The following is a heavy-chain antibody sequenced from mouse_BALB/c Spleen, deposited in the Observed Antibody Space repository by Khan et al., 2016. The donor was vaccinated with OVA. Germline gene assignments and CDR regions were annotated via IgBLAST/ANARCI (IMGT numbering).Heavy chain of an antibody. V-gene: IGHV2-3*01. CDR2: MWGDGST. CDR3: AKFNPDYYSMDY. Sequence: QVQLKESGPGLVAPSQSLSITCTVSGFSLTNYGVNWVRQPPGKGLEWLGVMWGDGSTNFHSALKSRLIISKDNSQSQVFLELNSLQTDDTATYYCAKFNPDYYSMDYWGQGTSVTVSS. J-gene: IGHJ4*01. CDR1: GFSLTNYG.